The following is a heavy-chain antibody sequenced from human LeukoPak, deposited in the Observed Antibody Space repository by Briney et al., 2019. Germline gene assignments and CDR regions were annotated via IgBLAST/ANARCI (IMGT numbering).Heavy chain of an antibody. J-gene: IGHJ4*02. CDR2: IYTSGST. V-gene: IGHV4-61*02. D-gene: IGHD3-22*01. CDR1: GNSISSGDNY. Sequence: SETLSLTCTVSGNSISSGDNYWSWIRQPAGTGLEWIGRIYTSGSTNYNPSLKSRVTISGDTSRNQFSLRLTSVTAADTAVYYCARASYSYDINGWVPFDYWGQGTLVTVSS. CDR3: ARASYSYDINGWVPFDY.